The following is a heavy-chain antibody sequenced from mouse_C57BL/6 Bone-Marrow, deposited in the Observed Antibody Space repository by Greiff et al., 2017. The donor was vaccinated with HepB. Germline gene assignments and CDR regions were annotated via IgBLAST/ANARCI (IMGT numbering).Heavy chain of an antibody. J-gene: IGHJ3*01. CDR1: GYTFTSYW. Sequence: QVQLKQPGAELVMPGASVKLSCKASGYTFTSYWMHWVKQRPGQGLEWIGEIDPSDSYTNYNQKFKGKSTLTVDKSSSTAYMQLSSLTSEDSAVYCCARSSWFAYWGQGTLVTVSA. CDR2: IDPSDSYT. V-gene: IGHV1-69*01. CDR3: ARSSWFAY.